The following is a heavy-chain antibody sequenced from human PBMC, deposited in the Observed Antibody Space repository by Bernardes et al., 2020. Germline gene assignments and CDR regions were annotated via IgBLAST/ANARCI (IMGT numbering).Heavy chain of an antibody. CDR3: ARSFLEWSYYYYGMDV. J-gene: IGHJ6*04. D-gene: IGHD3-3*01. V-gene: IGHV2-5*02. CDR2: IYWDDDK. Sequence: SGPTHVKPTQTLTLTCTFSGFSLSTSGVGVGWIRQPPGKALEWLALIYWDDDKRYSPSLKSRLTITKDTSKNQVVLTMTNMDPVDTATYYCARSFLEWSYYYYGMDVWGKGTTVTVSS. CDR1: GFSLSTSGVG.